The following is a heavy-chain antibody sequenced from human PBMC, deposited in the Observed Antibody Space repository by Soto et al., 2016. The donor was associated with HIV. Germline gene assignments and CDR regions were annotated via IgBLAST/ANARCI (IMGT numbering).Heavy chain of an antibody. Sequence: QVQLVQSGTEVKKPGASVKVSCKASGYTFTSYYIYWVRQAPGQGLEWMGWITANTGDTNYAQNLQGRVTMPTDTSTSTAYMELRSLRSDDTAVYYCARSLGSRGDYWGQGTLVTVSS. CDR2: ITANTGDT. D-gene: IGHD3-10*01. CDR3: ARSLGSRGDY. V-gene: IGHV1-18*01. J-gene: IGHJ4*02. CDR1: GYTFTSYY.